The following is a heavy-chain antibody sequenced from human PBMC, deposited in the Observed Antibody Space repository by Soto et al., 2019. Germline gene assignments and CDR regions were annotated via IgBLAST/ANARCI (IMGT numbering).Heavy chain of an antibody. Sequence: SETLSLTCAVYGGSFSGYYWSWIRQPPGKGLEWIGEINHSGSTNYNPSLKSRVTISVDTSKNQFSLNLSSVTAADTAVYYCARRTNDYGGNSFDSWGQGTLVTVSS. V-gene: IGHV4-34*01. D-gene: IGHD4-17*01. CDR1: GGSFSGYY. CDR3: ARRTNDYGGNSFDS. J-gene: IGHJ4*02. CDR2: INHSGST.